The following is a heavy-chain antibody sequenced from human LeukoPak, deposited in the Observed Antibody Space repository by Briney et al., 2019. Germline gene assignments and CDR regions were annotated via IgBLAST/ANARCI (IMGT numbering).Heavy chain of an antibody. J-gene: IGHJ4*02. D-gene: IGHD2-15*01. Sequence: PSETLSLTCAVYGGSFSGYYWSWIRQPPGKGLEWIGEINHSGSTNYNPSLKSRVTISVDTSKNQFSLKLSSVTAADTAVYYCARQFCSGGSCYPYFDYWGRGTLVTVSS. CDR1: GGSFSGYY. CDR3: ARQFCSGGSCYPYFDY. CDR2: INHSGST. V-gene: IGHV4-34*01.